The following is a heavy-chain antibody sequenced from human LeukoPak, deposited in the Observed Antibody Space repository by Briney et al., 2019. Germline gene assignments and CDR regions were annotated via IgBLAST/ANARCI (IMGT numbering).Heavy chain of an antibody. V-gene: IGHV1-18*01. Sequence: GASVKVSCKASGYTFTSYGISWVRQAPGQGLEWMGWISACNGNTNYAQKLQGRVTMTTDTSTSTAYMELRSLRSDDTAVYYCARSNYGDYAHYYMDVWGKGTTVTVSS. J-gene: IGHJ6*03. D-gene: IGHD4-17*01. CDR2: ISACNGNT. CDR3: ARSNYGDYAHYYMDV. CDR1: GYTFTSYG.